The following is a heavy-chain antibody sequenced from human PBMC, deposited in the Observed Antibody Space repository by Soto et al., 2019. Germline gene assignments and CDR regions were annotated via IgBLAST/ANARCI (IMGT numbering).Heavy chain of an antibody. D-gene: IGHD1-26*01. V-gene: IGHV1-46*01. CDR2: INPSGGST. CDR3: XXGVEWELHAFDI. Sequence: QVQLVQSGAEVKKPGASVKVPCKASGYTFTSYYMHWVRQAPGQGLEWMGIINPSGGSTSYAQKFQGRVTMTRDTSTSTVYMELSSLRSEDTAXYXXXXGVEWELHAFDIWGQGTMVTXSS. J-gene: IGHJ3*02. CDR1: GYTFTSYY.